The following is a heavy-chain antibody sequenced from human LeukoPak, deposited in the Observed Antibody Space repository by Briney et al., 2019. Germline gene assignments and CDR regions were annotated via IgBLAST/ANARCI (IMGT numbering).Heavy chain of an antibody. V-gene: IGHV3-23*01. J-gene: IGHJ4*02. Sequence: GGSLRLSCAASGFTFSSYGMSWVRQAPGKGLEWVSAISGSGGSTYYADSVKGRFTISRDNSKNTLYLQMNSLRAEDTAVYYCAKVAGGHYDILTGYPYYFDYWGQGTLVTVSS. CDR1: GFTFSSYG. CDR3: AKVAGGHYDILTGYPYYFDY. D-gene: IGHD3-9*01. CDR2: ISGSGGST.